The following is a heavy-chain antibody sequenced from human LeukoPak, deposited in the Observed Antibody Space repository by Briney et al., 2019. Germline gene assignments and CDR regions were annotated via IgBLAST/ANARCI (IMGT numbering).Heavy chain of an antibody. J-gene: IGHJ3*02. V-gene: IGHV3-11*01. CDR2: ISSSGSTI. CDR1: GFTFSDYY. Sequence: GESLRLSCAASGFTFSDYYMSWIRQAPGKGLEWVSYISSSGSTIYYADSVKGRFTISRDNAKKTLYLQLNSLRAEDTAVYYCTRDQRKYCSRTTCFVFDIWGQGTVVSVSS. CDR3: TRDQRKYCSRTTCFVFDI. D-gene: IGHD2-2*01.